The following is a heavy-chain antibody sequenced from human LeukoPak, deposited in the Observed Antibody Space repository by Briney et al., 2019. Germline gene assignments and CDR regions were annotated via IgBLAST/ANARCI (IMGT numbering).Heavy chain of an antibody. V-gene: IGHV1-8*01. CDR1: GYTFTSYD. Sequence: ASVKVSCTASGYTFTSYDINWVRQATGQGLEWMGWMNPNSGNTGYAQKFQGRVTMTRNTSISTAYMELSSLRSEDTAVYYCARVGLGITIFGVVKNAFDIWGQGTMVTVSS. J-gene: IGHJ3*02. CDR2: MNPNSGNT. CDR3: ARVGLGITIFGVVKNAFDI. D-gene: IGHD3-3*01.